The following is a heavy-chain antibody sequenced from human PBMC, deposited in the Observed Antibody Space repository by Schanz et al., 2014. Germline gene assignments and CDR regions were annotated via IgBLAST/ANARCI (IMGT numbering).Heavy chain of an antibody. J-gene: IGHJ6*02. D-gene: IGHD6-6*01. CDR1: GFTVSNSY. Sequence: EVQLVESGGGLVQPGRSLRLSCAASGFTVSNSYIHWVRQAPGKGLEWVSYISFSGNTIYYADSVKGRFTISRDNAKNSVFLQMNRLRAEDTAVYYCATEGPRGTRHPINYYYAMDNWGQGTKVTV. CDR2: ISFSGNTI. V-gene: IGHV3-48*01. CDR3: ATEGPRGTRHPINYYYAMDN.